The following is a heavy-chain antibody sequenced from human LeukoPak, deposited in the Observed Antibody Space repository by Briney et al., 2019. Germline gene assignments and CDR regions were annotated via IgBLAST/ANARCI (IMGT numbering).Heavy chain of an antibody. V-gene: IGHV4-59*12. CDR1: GGSITNYY. CDR3: VSLLFGGAGRGN. CDR2: TLYGGSN. Sequence: PSETLSLTCTVSGGSITNYYWSWVRQPPGKGLEWIGHTLYGGSNKFNPSLKSRVTISVDRSKNQFSLTLISVTAADTAVYYCVSLLFGGAGRGNWGQGSLVTVSS. J-gene: IGHJ4*02. D-gene: IGHD3-3*01.